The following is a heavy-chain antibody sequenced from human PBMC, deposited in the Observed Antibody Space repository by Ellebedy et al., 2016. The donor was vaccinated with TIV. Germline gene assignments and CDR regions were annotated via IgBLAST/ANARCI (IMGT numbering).Heavy chain of an antibody. J-gene: IGHJ6*02. V-gene: IGHV3-49*04. CDR1: GFTFGDYA. CDR2: IRSEAYGGTT. Sequence: GGSLRLXXTASGFTFGDYAMSWVRQAPGKGLEWVSFIRSEAYGGTTEYAASVKGRFTISRDDSKSIAYLQMNSRKAEDTAVYYCTRDLTTLAAAGTGIYYYNMGVWGQGTTVTVSS. D-gene: IGHD6-13*01. CDR3: TRDLTTLAAAGTGIYYYNMGV.